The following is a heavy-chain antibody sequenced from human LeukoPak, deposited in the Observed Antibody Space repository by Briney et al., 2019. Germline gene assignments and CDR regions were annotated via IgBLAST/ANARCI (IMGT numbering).Heavy chain of an antibody. CDR1: GGSITSTNYF. CDR2: MFYSGNT. Sequence: SETLSLTCTVAGGSITSTNYFWGWIRQPPGKGLERIGSMFYSGNTYYNPSLRGRVTISADTSKNQFSLKLSSVTAADTAVYYCARHSDRLIVNAFDYWGQGTLVTVSS. V-gene: IGHV4-39*01. J-gene: IGHJ4*02. D-gene: IGHD1-26*01. CDR3: ARHSDRLIVNAFDY.